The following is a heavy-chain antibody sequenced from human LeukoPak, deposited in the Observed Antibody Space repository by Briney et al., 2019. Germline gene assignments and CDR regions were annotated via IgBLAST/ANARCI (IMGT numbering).Heavy chain of an antibody. J-gene: IGHJ4*02. CDR1: GFTFSSYW. D-gene: IGHD6-19*01. CDR2: IKQDGSEK. Sequence: GSLRLSCAASGFTFSSYWMSWVRQAPGKGLEWVANIKQDGSEKYYVDSVKGRFTISRDNAKSSLYLQMNSLRAEDTAVYYCARVMAGINFDYWGQGTLVTVSS. V-gene: IGHV3-7*01. CDR3: ARVMAGINFDY.